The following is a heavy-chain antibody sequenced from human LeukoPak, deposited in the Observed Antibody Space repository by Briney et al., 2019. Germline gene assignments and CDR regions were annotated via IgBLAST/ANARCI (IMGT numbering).Heavy chain of an antibody. CDR2: INGDGRNI. Sequence: GGSLRLSCVASGFTFSSYWMHWVRQDPRKGLVWVSRINGDGRNINYADSVRGRFTISRDNAKNTLYLQMNSLRAEDTAVYYCARDYYDSSGYCPLGYWGQGTLVTVSS. J-gene: IGHJ4*02. CDR1: GFTFSSYW. V-gene: IGHV3-74*01. D-gene: IGHD3-22*01. CDR3: ARDYYDSSGYCPLGY.